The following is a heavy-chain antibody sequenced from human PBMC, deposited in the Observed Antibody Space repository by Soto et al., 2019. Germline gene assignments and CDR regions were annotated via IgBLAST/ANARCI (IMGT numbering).Heavy chain of an antibody. V-gene: IGHV3-23*01. D-gene: IGHD2-15*01. J-gene: IGHJ3*02. CDR1: RFTFSNYV. CDR3: AKVRSGGDAFDI. CDR2: INHSGGST. Sequence: ESVGGVVQPAGSLRLSCAASRFTFSNYVMSWVRQAPGKGLEWVSGINHSGGSTYYADSVKGRFTISRDNSKNTLYLQMNSLRVEDTAVYYCAKVRSGGDAFDIWGQGTMVTVSS.